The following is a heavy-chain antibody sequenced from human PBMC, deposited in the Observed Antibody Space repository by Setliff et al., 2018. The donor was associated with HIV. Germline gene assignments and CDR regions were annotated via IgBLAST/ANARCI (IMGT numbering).Heavy chain of an antibody. D-gene: IGHD2-15*01. Sequence: SETLSLTCTVSGGSISSHYWSWIRQPPGKGLDWIGNIYYSGYTNYNPSLKSRVTISVDTSKNQFSLKLSSVTAADTAVYYCARGLLGAYFDYWG. V-gene: IGHV4-59*11. CDR2: IYYSGYT. J-gene: IGHJ4*01. CDR1: GGSISSHY. CDR3: ARGLLGAYFDY.